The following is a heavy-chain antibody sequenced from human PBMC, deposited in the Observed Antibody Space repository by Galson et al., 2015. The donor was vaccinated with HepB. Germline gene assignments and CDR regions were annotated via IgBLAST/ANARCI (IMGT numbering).Heavy chain of an antibody. Sequence: SLRLSCAASGFTFSSYSMNWVRQAPGKGLERVSSISSSSSYIYYADSVKGRFTISRDNAKNSLYLQMNSLRAEDTAVYYCARDTHGDILTGYLNAFDIWGQGTMVTVSS. CDR2: ISSSSSYI. CDR3: ARDTHGDILTGYLNAFDI. D-gene: IGHD3-9*01. J-gene: IGHJ3*02. V-gene: IGHV3-21*01. CDR1: GFTFSSYS.